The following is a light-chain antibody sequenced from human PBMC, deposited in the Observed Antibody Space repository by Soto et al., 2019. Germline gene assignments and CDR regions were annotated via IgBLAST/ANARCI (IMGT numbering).Light chain of an antibody. J-gene: IGKJ5*01. CDR2: AAS. V-gene: IGKV1-39*01. Sequence: DIQLTQCPSALSGSVGDGVTLTCRASQSIREYLNWYQQKAGKAPKPLIYAASNLQSGVPSRSSGSGSGTDFTLTISSLEPEDFAVYYCQQRSNWPTVITFGQGTRLEIK. CDR3: QQRSNWPTVIT. CDR1: QSIREY.